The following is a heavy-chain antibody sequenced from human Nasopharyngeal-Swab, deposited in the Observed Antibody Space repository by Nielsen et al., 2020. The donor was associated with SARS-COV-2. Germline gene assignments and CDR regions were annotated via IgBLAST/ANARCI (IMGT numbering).Heavy chain of an antibody. Sequence: SETLSLTYTVSGGSISSGGYYWSWIRQHPGKGLEWIGYIYYSGSTYYNPSLKSRVTISVDTSKNQFSLKLSSVTAADTAVYYCARANGVRGAIVDYYYYMDVWGKGTTVTVSS. V-gene: IGHV4-31*03. D-gene: IGHD3-10*01. CDR3: ARANGVRGAIVDYYYYMDV. CDR2: IYYSGST. CDR1: GGSISSGGYY. J-gene: IGHJ6*03.